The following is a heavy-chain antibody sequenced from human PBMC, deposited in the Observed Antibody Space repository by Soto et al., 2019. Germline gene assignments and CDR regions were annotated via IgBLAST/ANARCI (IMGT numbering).Heavy chain of an antibody. CDR3: ARGSTDSYPGRRIFDF. CDR1: GISFGGRA. CDR2: ITDKGGDT. Sequence: GGSLRLSCVASGISFGGRAMSWVRQAPGEGLEGVSRITDKGGDTKSADSVRGRFTISRDNSKNTLYLQMSSLRAEDSAVYYCARGSTDSYPGRRIFDFWGRGTLVTVSS. D-gene: IGHD2-15*01. J-gene: IGHJ4*02. V-gene: IGHV3-23*01.